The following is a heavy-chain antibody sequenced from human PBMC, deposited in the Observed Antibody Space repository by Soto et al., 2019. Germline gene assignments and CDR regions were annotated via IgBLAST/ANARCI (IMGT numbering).Heavy chain of an antibody. CDR3: ARIGGWYDIDF. J-gene: IGHJ4*02. Sequence: VQLQPSGPGLVKPSETLSLTCSVSGGSVSSGSFHWSWIRVSQGKAILSIGSLFYNGTANYSTSLKNRVTIPIATSQSQFSLKLVSVAAADTDVYYCARIGGWYDIDFWCQGNLVTVSS. D-gene: IGHD6-19*01. V-gene: IGHV4-61*01. CDR1: GGSVSSGSFH. CDR2: LFYNGTA.